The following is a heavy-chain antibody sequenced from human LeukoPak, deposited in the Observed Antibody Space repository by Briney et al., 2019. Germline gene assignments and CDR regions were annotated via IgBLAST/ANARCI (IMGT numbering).Heavy chain of an antibody. CDR2: IIPIFGTA. CDR3: AMGEQWFGELSYPPMDY. CDR1: GGTFSSYA. Sequence: GASVKVSCKASGGTFSSYAISWVRQAPGQGLEWMGGIIPIFGTANYAQKFQGRVTITADESTSTAYMELSSLRSEGTAVYYCAMGEQWFGELSYPPMDYWGQGTLVTVSS. V-gene: IGHV1-69*13. J-gene: IGHJ4*02. D-gene: IGHD3-10*01.